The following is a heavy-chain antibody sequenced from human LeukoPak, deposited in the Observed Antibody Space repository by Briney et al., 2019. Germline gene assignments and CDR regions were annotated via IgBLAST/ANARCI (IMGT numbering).Heavy chain of an antibody. CDR3: ARQYDSSGYPFDY. CDR1: GGSISTYY. Sequence: SETLSLTCTVSGGSISTYYWSWIRQPPGKGLEWIGYIYYSGSTNYNPSLKSRVTISVDTSKNQFSLKLSSVTAADTAVYYCARQYDSSGYPFDYWGQGTLVTVSS. CDR2: IYYSGST. V-gene: IGHV4-59*08. J-gene: IGHJ4*02. D-gene: IGHD3-22*01.